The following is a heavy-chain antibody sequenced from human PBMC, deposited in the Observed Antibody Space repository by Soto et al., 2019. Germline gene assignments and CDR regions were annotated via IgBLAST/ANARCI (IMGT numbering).Heavy chain of an antibody. D-gene: IGHD5-12*01. V-gene: IGHV3-23*01. CDR3: AKSRYSGYDVPFPFHY. CDR1: GFIFNGYA. CDR2: VSSSGGIT. J-gene: IGHJ4*02. Sequence: EVQLLESGGGLVQPGGSLRLSCAASGFIFNGYAMSWVRQAPGKGMEWVSGVSSSGGITYYADSVKGRFTISRDNSKNTVFLQMNSLRAEDTAVYYCAKSRYSGYDVPFPFHYWGQGALVTVSS.